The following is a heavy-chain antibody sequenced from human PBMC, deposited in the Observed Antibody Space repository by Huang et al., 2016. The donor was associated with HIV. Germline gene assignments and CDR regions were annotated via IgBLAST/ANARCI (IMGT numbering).Heavy chain of an antibody. CDR3: ARTEMEYYYGSSGYYPDY. V-gene: IGHV3-48*01. Sequence: EVQLVESGGALVQPGGSLKLSCVVSGFDFSKYSMNWVRQAPGKGLVLVLYISGTSSNVYYAASVKGRFTSSRDNAKNSVFLQMRSLIAEDTALYYCARTEMEYYYGSSGYYPDYWGQGTQVTVSS. CDR1: GFDFSKYS. D-gene: IGHD3-22*01. J-gene: IGHJ4*02. CDR2: ISGTSSNV.